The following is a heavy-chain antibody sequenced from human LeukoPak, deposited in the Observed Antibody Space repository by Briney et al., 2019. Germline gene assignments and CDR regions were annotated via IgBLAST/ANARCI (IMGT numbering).Heavy chain of an antibody. Sequence: PGGSLRLSCAASGFKFSSYSMDWVRQAPGKGLEWVSSISTSSSYIYYADSVKGRFTISRDNAKNSLYLQMNSLRAEDTAVYYCARGPAAAETEILSYYYMDVWGKGTTVTISS. J-gene: IGHJ6*03. CDR3: ARGPAAAETEILSYYYMDV. V-gene: IGHV3-21*01. CDR1: GFKFSSYS. D-gene: IGHD6-13*01. CDR2: ISTSSSYI.